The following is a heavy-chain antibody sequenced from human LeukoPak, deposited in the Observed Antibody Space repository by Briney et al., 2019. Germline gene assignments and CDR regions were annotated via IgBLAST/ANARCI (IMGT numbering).Heavy chain of an antibody. Sequence: GGSLRLSCAASGFSFSSYEMNWVRQAPGKGLEWISYISSSSSYIYYADSVKGRFTISRDNAKNSLYLQMNSLGAEDTAVYYCASDPGSGGSCWGQGTLVTVSS. J-gene: IGHJ4*02. CDR3: ASDPGSGGSC. CDR2: ISSSSSYI. D-gene: IGHD2-15*01. V-gene: IGHV3-21*05. CDR1: GFSFSSYE.